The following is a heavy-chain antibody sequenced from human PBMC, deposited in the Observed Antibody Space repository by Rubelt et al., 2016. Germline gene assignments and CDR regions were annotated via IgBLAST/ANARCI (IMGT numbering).Heavy chain of an antibody. Sequence: QVQLQQWGAGLLKPSETLSLTCAVYGGSFSGYYWSWIRQPPGKGLEWIGEINHSGSTNYNPSLKSRVTISVDTSKNQFSLKLSSVTAADTAVYYCARRRIAAARFDPWGQGTLVTVSS. CDR1: GGSFSGYY. D-gene: IGHD6-13*01. V-gene: IGHV4-34*01. CDR2: INHSGST. CDR3: ARRRIAAARFDP. J-gene: IGHJ5*02.